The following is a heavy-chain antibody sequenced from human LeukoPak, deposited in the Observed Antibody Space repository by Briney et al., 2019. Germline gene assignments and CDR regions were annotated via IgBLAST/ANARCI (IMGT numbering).Heavy chain of an antibody. CDR2: INHSGST. V-gene: IGHV4-34*01. CDR3: ARVWRIAARRGAADY. D-gene: IGHD6-6*01. J-gene: IGHJ4*02. CDR1: GGSISSYY. Sequence: PSETLSLTCTVSGGSISSYYWSWIRRPPGKGLEWIGEINHSGSTNYNPSLKSRVTISVDTSKNQFSLKLSSVTAADTAVYYCARVWRIAARRGAADYWGQGTLVAVSS.